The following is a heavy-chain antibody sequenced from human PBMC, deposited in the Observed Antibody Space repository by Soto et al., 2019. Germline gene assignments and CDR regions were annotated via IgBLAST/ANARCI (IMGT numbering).Heavy chain of an antibody. D-gene: IGHD6-25*01. CDR1: GGSISSSNW. Sequence: SETLSLTCAVSGGSISSSNWWSWVRQPPGKGLEWIGEIYHSGSTNYNPSLKSRVTISVDKSKNQFSLKLSSVTAADTAVYYCESSIAAADINYWGQGTMVTVFS. CDR2: IYHSGST. J-gene: IGHJ4*02. CDR3: ESSIAAADINY. V-gene: IGHV4-4*02.